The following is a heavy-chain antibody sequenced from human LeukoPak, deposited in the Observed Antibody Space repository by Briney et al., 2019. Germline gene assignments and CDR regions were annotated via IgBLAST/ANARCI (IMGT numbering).Heavy chain of an antibody. D-gene: IGHD6-6*01. V-gene: IGHV4-59*01. Sequence: PSETLSVTCTVSGGSISSYYWSWIRQPPGKGLEWIGYIYYSGSTNYNPSLKSRVTISVDTSKNQFSLKLSSVTAADTAVYYCARGSSEGSWCDPWGQGSLGTVSS. J-gene: IGHJ5*02. CDR1: GGSISSYY. CDR3: ARGSSEGSWCDP. CDR2: IYYSGST.